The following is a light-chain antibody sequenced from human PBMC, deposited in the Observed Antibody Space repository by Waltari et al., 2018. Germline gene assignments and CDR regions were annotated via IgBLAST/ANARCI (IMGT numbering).Light chain of an antibody. J-gene: IGKJ4*01. CDR3: QQYNSYLT. CDR2: KAS. CDR1: QSISSW. V-gene: IGKV1-5*03. Sequence: DIQMTQSPSTLSASVGDRVTITCRASQSISSWLAWYRQKPGKAPKLLICKASSVESGVTSRFSGSGSGTEFTLTISSLQPDEFATYYCQQYNSYLTFGGGTKVEIK.